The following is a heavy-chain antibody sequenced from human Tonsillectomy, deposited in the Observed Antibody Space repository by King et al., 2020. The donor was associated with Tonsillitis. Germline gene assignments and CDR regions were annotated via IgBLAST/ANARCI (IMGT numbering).Heavy chain of an antibody. V-gene: IGHV3-9*01. CDR2: ISWNSGSI. CDR3: AKDLRRYNYGLDY. CDR1: GFNFDDYD. D-gene: IGHD5-18*01. Sequence: VQLVESGGGLVQPGRSLRLSCAASGFNFDDYDMHWVRHAPGKGLEWVSGISWNSGSIDYADSVKGRFTISRDNAKNSLYRQMNSLRAEDTALYYCAKDLRRYNYGLDYWGQGTLVTVSS. J-gene: IGHJ4*02.